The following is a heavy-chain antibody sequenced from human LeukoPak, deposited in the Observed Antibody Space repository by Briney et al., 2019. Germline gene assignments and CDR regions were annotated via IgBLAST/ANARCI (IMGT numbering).Heavy chain of an antibody. CDR3: ARNSHSNGMDV. Sequence: GESLKISCQGSGYTFTTYWIGWVRQMPGEGLEWMGIIYPGDSDTTYSPSFQVQVTFSADKSISTAYLQWRSLKGSDTAMYYCARNSHSNGMDVWGQGTTVTVSS. CDR2: IYPGDSDT. J-gene: IGHJ6*02. CDR1: GYTFTTYW. V-gene: IGHV5-51*01. D-gene: IGHD2-15*01.